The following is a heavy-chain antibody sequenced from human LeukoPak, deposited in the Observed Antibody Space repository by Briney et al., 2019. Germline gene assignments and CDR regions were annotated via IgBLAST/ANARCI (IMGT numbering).Heavy chain of an antibody. D-gene: IGHD1-7*01. CDR1: GFTFSNYV. V-gene: IGHV3-23*01. CDR3: AKGSYNWNYDYYYYYMDV. J-gene: IGHJ6*03. CDR2: ISGSGGST. Sequence: GGSLRLSCAASGFTFSNYVMTWVRQAPGKGLEWVSAISGSGGSTYYADSVKGRFTISRDNSKNTLYLQMNSLRAEDTAVYYCAKGSYNWNYDYYYYYMDVWGKGTTVTVSS.